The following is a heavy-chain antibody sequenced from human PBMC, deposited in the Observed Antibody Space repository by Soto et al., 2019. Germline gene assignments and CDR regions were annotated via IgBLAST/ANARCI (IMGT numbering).Heavy chain of an antibody. Sequence: SVKVSCKASGGTFSTYTISWVRQAPGQGLEWMGRIIPMLNTVNYAEKFQGRVTITADKSTSTAYMELSSLRSEDTAVYYCARDLAMDVWGQGTTVTVSS. CDR3: ARDLAMDV. CDR1: GGTFSTYT. D-gene: IGHD3-16*01. V-gene: IGHV1-69*08. CDR2: IIPMLNTV. J-gene: IGHJ6*02.